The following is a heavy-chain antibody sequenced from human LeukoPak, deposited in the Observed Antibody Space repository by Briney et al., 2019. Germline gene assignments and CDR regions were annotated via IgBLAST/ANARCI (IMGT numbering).Heavy chain of an antibody. J-gene: IGHJ4*02. Sequence: GGSLRLSCAASGFTFSSYAMSWVRQAPGKGLEWLSAISGSAGSTYYADSVKGRFTISRDNSKNTLYLQMNGLRAEDTAVYYCARKTSSSWAFGYWGQGTLVTVSS. D-gene: IGHD6-13*01. CDR1: GFTFSSYA. CDR3: ARKTSSSWAFGY. V-gene: IGHV3-23*01. CDR2: ISGSAGST.